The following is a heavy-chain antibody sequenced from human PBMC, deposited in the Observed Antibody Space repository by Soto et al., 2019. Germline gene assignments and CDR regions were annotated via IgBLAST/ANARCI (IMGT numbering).Heavy chain of an antibody. CDR1: GFTFTSSA. CDR3: AGGRYYDSSGYGDY. J-gene: IGHJ4*02. CDR2: IVVGSGST. D-gene: IGHD3-22*01. V-gene: IGHV1-58*01. Sequence: QMQLVQSGPEVKKPGTSVKVSCKASGFTFTSSAVQWVRQARGQRLEWIGWIVVGSGSTNYAQKLQERVTLTRDMSTSTVYMELSSLRSEDTAVYYCAGGRYYDSSGYGDYWGQGTLVTVSS.